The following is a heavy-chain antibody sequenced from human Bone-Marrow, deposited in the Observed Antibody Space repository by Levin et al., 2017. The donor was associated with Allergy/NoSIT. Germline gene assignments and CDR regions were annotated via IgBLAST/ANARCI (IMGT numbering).Heavy chain of an antibody. J-gene: IGHJ5*02. D-gene: IGHD2-2*01. Sequence: RPGGSLRLSCAASGFTFSDHYMSWIRQAPGKGLEWVSYISNSGSTIYYADSVKGRFTISRDNAKNSLYLQMNSLRAEDTAVYYCARGTEFQLLSGMTGYWFDPWGQGTLVTVSS. CDR2: ISNSGSTI. V-gene: IGHV3-11*01. CDR1: GFTFSDHY. CDR3: ARGTEFQLLSGMTGYWFDP.